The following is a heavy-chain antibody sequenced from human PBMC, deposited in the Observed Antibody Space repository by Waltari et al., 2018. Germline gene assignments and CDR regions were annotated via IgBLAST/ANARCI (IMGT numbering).Heavy chain of an antibody. CDR3: ARNLGRTSTFDAFDI. Sequence: QVQLVQAGAEVKKPGSAVKVPCKASGGTFRSHATSWVRKAPGQGPEWMGGIIPIPGTANYEQKFPGRVTITANEPTMTAYRERSSLRSEYTAVYYGARNLGRTSTFDAFDIWGQGTMVTVSS. V-gene: IGHV1-69*11. CDR2: IIPIPGTA. D-gene: IGHD4-4*01. CDR1: GGTFRSHA. J-gene: IGHJ3*02.